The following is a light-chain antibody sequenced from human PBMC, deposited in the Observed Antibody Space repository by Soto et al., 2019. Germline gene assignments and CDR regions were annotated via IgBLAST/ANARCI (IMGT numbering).Light chain of an antibody. CDR2: DVN. CDR1: GSDVGAYIF. J-gene: IGLJ1*01. CDR3: VSFAGGTYV. Sequence: QSALTRPPSASGSPGQSVTISCTGTGSDVGAYIFVSWYQQHPGKAPKLMVYDVNRRPPGVPDRFFGSKSGNTASLTVSGLQAEDEADYYCVSFAGGTYVFGTGTKVTVL. V-gene: IGLV2-8*01.